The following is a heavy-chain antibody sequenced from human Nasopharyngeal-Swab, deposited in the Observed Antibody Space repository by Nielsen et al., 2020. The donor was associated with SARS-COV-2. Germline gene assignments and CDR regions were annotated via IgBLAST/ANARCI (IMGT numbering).Heavy chain of an antibody. Sequence: SETLSLTCTVSSGSISPYFWNWTRQPPGMGLEWIGYISHSGSTNYTPSLKSRVTISIDTSKKQLPLKLRSVTAADTAVYYCARIDGWGAMDVWGQGTTVTVSS. CDR2: ISHSGST. CDR1: SGSISPYF. D-gene: IGHD3-10*01. V-gene: IGHV4-59*13. CDR3: ARIDGWGAMDV. J-gene: IGHJ6*02.